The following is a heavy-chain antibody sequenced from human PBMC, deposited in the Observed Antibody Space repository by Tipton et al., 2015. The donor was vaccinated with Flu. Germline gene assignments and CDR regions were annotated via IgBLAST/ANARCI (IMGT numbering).Heavy chain of an antibody. Sequence: TLSRTCTVSGGSISSGSYYWSWIRQPAGKGLEWIGRIYTSGSTNYNPSLKSRVTISVDTPKNQFSLKLSSVTAADTAAYYCARDLDSSGWYDNWFDPWGQGTLVTVSS. D-gene: IGHD6-19*01. CDR3: ARDLDSSGWYDNWFDP. CDR2: IYTSGST. CDR1: GGSISSGSYY. J-gene: IGHJ5*02. V-gene: IGHV4-61*02.